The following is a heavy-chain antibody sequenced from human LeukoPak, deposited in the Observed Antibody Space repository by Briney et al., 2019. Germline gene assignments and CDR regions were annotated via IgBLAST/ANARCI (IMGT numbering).Heavy chain of an antibody. CDR3: AKDLEPGRDGYNLFDY. CDR2: ISWNSGSI. J-gene: IGHJ4*02. D-gene: IGHD5-24*01. Sequence: PGGSLRLSCAASGFTFDDYAMHWVRQAPGKGLEWASGISWNSGSIGYADSVKGRFTISRDNAENSLYLQMNSLRAEDTALYYCAKDLEPGRDGYNLFDYWGQGTLVTVSS. V-gene: IGHV3-9*01. CDR1: GFTFDDYA.